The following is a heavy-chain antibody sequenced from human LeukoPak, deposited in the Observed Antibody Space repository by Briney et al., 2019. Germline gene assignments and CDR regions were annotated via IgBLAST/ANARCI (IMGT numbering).Heavy chain of an antibody. D-gene: IGHD2-2*01. J-gene: IGHJ4*02. CDR2: VSTTGYYI. V-gene: IGHV3-21*01. Sequence: PGGSLRLSCAASGFTFSGYSKNWVRQAPGKGLEWVSSVSTTGYYIYYADSVKGRFSISRDNAKNSLYLQMNSLRAEDTAVYYCARGGDCGTTSCYYFDFWGQGTRVTVSS. CDR3: ARGGDCGTTSCYYFDF. CDR1: GFTFSGYS.